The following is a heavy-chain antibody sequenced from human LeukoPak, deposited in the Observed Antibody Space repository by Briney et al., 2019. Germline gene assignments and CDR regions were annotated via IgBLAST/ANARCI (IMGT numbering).Heavy chain of an antibody. Sequence: SETLSLTCTVSGGSISSSSYYWGWVRQPPGRGLECIGCIYYSGSTYYNPSLKSRVTISVDTSKNQFSLKLSSVTAADTAVYYCARLISVYYFDSWGQGTLVTVSS. CDR1: GGSISSSSYY. J-gene: IGHJ4*02. V-gene: IGHV4-39*01. D-gene: IGHD2/OR15-2a*01. CDR2: IYYSGST. CDR3: ARLISVYYFDS.